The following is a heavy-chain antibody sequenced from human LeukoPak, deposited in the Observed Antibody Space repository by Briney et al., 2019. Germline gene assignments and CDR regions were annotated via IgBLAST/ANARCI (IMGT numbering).Heavy chain of an antibody. CDR2: ISSSSSYI. CDR3: ARLPNYYDSSGQGY. D-gene: IGHD3-22*01. CDR1: GFTFSSYS. V-gene: IGHV3-21*01. Sequence: GGSLRLSCAASGFTFSSYSMNWVRQAPGKGLEWVSSISSSSSYIYYADSVKGRFTISRDNAKNSLYLQMNSLRAEDTAVYYCARLPNYYDSSGQGYWGQGTLVTVSS. J-gene: IGHJ4*02.